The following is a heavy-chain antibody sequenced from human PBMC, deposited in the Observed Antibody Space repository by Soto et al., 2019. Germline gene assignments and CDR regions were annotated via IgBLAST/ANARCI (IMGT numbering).Heavy chain of an antibody. CDR2: ISGSGGST. CDR1: GFTFSSYA. Sequence: HPGGSLRLSCVASGFTFSSYAMGWVRQAPGEGLEWVSAISGSGGSTYYADSVKGRFTISRDNSKNTLYLQMNSLRAEDTAVYYCAKGVVITYYYYYGMDVWGQGTTVTVSS. J-gene: IGHJ6*02. V-gene: IGHV3-23*01. CDR3: AKGVVITYYYYYGMDV. D-gene: IGHD3-3*01.